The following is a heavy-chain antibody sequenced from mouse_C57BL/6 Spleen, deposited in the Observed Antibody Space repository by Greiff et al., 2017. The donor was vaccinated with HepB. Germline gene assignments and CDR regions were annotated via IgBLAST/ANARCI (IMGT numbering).Heavy chain of an antibody. CDR2: ISYDGSN. CDR1: GYSITSGYY. J-gene: IGHJ2*01. D-gene: IGHD1-1*01. Sequence: EVKLQESGPGLVKPSQSLSLTCSVTGYSITSGYYWNWIRQFPGNKLEWMGYISYDGSNNYNPSLKNRISITRDTSKNQFFLKLNSVTTEDTATYYCARGEFTTVVATFDYWGQGTTLTVSS. V-gene: IGHV3-6*01. CDR3: ARGEFTTVVATFDY.